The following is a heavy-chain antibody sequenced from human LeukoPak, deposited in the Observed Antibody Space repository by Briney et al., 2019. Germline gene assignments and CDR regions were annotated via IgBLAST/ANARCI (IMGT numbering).Heavy chain of an antibody. D-gene: IGHD3-10*01. CDR1: GSTFSSYA. Sequence: GRSLRLSCAASGSTFSSYAMHWVRQAPGKGLEGVAVISYDGSNKYYADSVKGRFTISRDNSKNTLYLQMNSLRAEDTAVYYCVREVTMVRYFDYWGQGTLVTVSS. J-gene: IGHJ4*02. CDR3: VREVTMVRYFDY. V-gene: IGHV3-30-3*01. CDR2: ISYDGSNK.